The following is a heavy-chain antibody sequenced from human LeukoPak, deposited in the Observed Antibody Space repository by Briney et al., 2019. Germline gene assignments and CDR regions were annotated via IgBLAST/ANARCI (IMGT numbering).Heavy chain of an antibody. V-gene: IGHV1-2*02. CDR3: ASRDSSGPEYFQH. CDR2: INPNSGGT. CDR1: GDTLTSYY. D-gene: IGHD3-22*01. J-gene: IGHJ1*01. Sequence: ASVKVSCKTSGDTLTSYYIHWVRQAPGQGLEWMGWINPNSGGTNYAQKFQGRVTMTRDTSISTAYMELSRLRSDDTAVYYCASRDSSGPEYFQHWGQGTLVTVSS.